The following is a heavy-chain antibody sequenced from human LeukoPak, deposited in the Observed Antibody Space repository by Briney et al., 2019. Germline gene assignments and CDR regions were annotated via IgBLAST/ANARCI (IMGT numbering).Heavy chain of an antibody. V-gene: IGHV4-59*08. CDR1: GGSISSYY. Sequence: PSETLSLTCTVSGGSISSYYWSWIRQPPGKGLEWIGYIYYSGSTNYNPSLKSRVTISVDTSKNQFSLKLSSVTAADTAVYYCARRPTNYYGYNWFDPWGQGTLVTVSS. J-gene: IGHJ5*02. CDR3: ARRPTNYYGYNWFDP. CDR2: IYYSGST. D-gene: IGHD3-10*01.